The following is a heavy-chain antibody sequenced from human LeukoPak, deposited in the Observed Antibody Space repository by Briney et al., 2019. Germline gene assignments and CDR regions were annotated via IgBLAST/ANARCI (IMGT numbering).Heavy chain of an antibody. CDR2: INRDGSQK. V-gene: IGHV3-7*01. CDR1: GFSLSGYW. D-gene: IGHD5-18*01. CDR3: AKGMLVRGYSYGYPDY. J-gene: IGHJ4*02. Sequence: GGSLRLSCAASGFSLSGYWMTWVRQAPGKGLEWVANINRDGSQKNHVDSVQGRFTISRDNAKNSLYLQMNSLRAEDTAVYYCAKGMLVRGYSYGYPDYWGQGTLVTVSS.